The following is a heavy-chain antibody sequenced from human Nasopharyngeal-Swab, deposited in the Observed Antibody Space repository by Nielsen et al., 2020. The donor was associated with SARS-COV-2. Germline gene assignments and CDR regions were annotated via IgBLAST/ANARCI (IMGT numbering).Heavy chain of an antibody. J-gene: IGHJ6*02. Sequence: GGSLRLSCAASDFTVSGNYMTWVRRAPGKGLEWVSVMYSDDRTDYSASVRGRFTVSRDSSKNTLYLQMNGLRAEDTAVYYCARGAYRLLDVWGQGTPVTVS. CDR2: MYSDDRT. CDR3: ARGAYRLLDV. D-gene: IGHD3-16*01. V-gene: IGHV3-53*01. CDR1: DFTVSGNY.